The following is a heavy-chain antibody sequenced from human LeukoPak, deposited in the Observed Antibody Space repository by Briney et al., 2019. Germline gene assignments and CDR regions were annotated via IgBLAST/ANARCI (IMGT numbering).Heavy chain of an antibody. D-gene: IGHD1-26*01. CDR3: AKGSVGATDY. V-gene: IGHV3-30*02. CDR1: GFVFDDYD. J-gene: IGHJ4*02. Sequence: GGSLRLSCGASGFVFDDYDMHWVRQAPGKGLEWVAFIRSDGYHTYYTDSVKGRFTISRDNSRNTVYLQMSSLRREDTAVYYCAKGSVGATDYWGQGTLVTVSS. CDR2: IRSDGYHT.